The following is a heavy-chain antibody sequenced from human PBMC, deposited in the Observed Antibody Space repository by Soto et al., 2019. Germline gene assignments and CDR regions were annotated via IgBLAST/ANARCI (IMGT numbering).Heavy chain of an antibody. CDR2: IVVGSGNT. CDR3: AADPLLELQIYYYYGMDV. J-gene: IGHJ6*02. D-gene: IGHD1-7*01. CDR1: GFTFTSSA. V-gene: IGHV1-58*01. Sequence: SVKVSCKASGFTFTSSAVQWVRQARGQRLEWIGWIVVGSGNTNYAQKFQERVTITRDMSTSTAYMELSSLRSEDTAVYYCAADPLLELQIYYYYGMDVWGQGTTVTVSS.